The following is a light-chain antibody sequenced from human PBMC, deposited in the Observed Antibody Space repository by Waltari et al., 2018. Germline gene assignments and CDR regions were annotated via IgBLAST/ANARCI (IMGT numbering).Light chain of an antibody. CDR2: TTS. J-gene: IGLJ3*02. Sequence: QTVVTPEPSLTVSPRGTVTPTCPSSTGPVTSGNSTNWFQRNPGQAPRPLIYTTSNKYSWTPDRFSGSLLGDKAALTLSGVQPEDEAEYYCLLSFGYAWVFGGGTMLTVL. CDR3: LLSFGYAWV. V-gene: IGLV7-43*01. CDR1: TGPVTSGNS.